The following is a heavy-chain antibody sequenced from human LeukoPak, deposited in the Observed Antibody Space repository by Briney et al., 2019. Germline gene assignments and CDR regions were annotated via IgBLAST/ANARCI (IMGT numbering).Heavy chain of an antibody. D-gene: IGHD2-21*02. CDR1: GGSISSSSYY. Sequence: SETLSITCTVSGGSISSSSYYWGWIRQPPGKGLEWIGSIYYSGSTYYNPSLKSRVTISVDTSKNQSSLKLSSVTAADTAVYYCARFAYCGGHCWYYFDYWGQGSLVTVSS. J-gene: IGHJ4*02. V-gene: IGHV4-39*01. CDR3: ARFAYCGGHCWYYFDY. CDR2: IYYSGST.